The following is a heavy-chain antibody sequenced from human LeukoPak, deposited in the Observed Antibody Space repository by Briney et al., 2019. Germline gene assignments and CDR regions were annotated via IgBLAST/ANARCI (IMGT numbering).Heavy chain of an antibody. CDR3: AKTPAAAGTRWFDP. CDR2: ISGSGGST. V-gene: IGHV3-23*01. D-gene: IGHD6-13*01. J-gene: IGHJ5*02. CDR1: GFTFSSYA. Sequence: GGSLRLSCAASGFTFSSYAMSRVRQAPGKGLEWVSAISGSGGSTYYADSVKGRFTISRDNSKNTLYLQMNSLRAEDTAVYYCAKTPAAAGTRWFDPWGQGTLVTVSS.